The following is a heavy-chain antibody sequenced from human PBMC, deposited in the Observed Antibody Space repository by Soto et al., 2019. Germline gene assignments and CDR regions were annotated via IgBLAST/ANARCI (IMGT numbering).Heavy chain of an antibody. J-gene: IGHJ2*01. CDR1: GYTFTSYG. CDR2: ISAYNGNT. V-gene: IGHV1-18*01. CDR3: ARDSVTTHSPTWYFEL. D-gene: IGHD4-17*01. Sequence: ASVKVSCKASGYTFTSYGISWVRQAPGQGLEWMGWISAYNGNTNYAQKLQGRVTMTTDTSTSTAYMELRSLRSDDTAVYYCARDSVTTHSPTWYFELWGRGTLVTVSS.